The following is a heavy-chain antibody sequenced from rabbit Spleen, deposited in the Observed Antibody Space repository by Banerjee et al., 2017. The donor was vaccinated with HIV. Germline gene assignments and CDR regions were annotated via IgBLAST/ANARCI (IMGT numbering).Heavy chain of an antibody. CDR2: TDNSDGSI. D-gene: IGHD8-1*01. CDR3: ASVSGISYWWTRLDL. CDR1: GFSFNNNYR. V-gene: IGHV1S40*01. J-gene: IGHJ3*01. Sequence: QSLEESGGDLVKPGASLTLTCTASGFSFNNNYRICWVRQAPGKGLEWITCTDNSDGSIDYASWVNGRFTISKTSSTTVTLQMTSLTAADTATYFCASVSGISYWWTRLDLWGPGTLVTVS.